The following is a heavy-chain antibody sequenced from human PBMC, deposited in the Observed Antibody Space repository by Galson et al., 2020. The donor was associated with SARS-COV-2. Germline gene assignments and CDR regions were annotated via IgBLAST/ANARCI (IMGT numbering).Heavy chain of an antibody. CDR1: YG. J-gene: IGHJ5*02. D-gene: IGHD2-15*01. Sequence: YGMSWVRQAPGKGLEWVSGINWNGGSTGYADSVKGRFTISRDNAKNSLYLQMNSLRAEDTALYYCARDRVGYWFDPWGQGTLVTVSS. CDR2: INWNGGST. V-gene: IGHV3-20*03. CDR3: ARDRVGYWFDP.